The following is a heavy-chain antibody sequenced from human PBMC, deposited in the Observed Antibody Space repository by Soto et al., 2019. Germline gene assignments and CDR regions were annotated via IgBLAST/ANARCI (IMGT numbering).Heavy chain of an antibody. Sequence: GGSLRLTCAASGFTFSSYGMHWVRQAPGKGLEWVAVIWYDGSNKYYADSVKGRFTISRDNSKNTLYLQMNSLRAEDTAVYYCANLGYSYGRQPYYYYGMDVWGQGTTVTVSS. CDR1: GFTFSSYG. V-gene: IGHV3-33*06. CDR2: IWYDGSNK. J-gene: IGHJ6*02. D-gene: IGHD5-18*01. CDR3: ANLGYSYGRQPYYYYGMDV.